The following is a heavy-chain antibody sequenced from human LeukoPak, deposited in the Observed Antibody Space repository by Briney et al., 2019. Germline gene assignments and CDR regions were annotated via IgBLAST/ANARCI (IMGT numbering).Heavy chain of an antibody. CDR1: GFTFSSYW. J-gene: IGHJ3*02. CDR2: IKQDGSEK. V-gene: IGHV3-7*01. D-gene: IGHD1-26*01. Sequence: GGSLRLSCAASGFTFSSYWMSWVRQAPGKGLEWVANIKQDGSEKYYVDSVKGRFTISRDNAKNSLYLQMNSLRAEDTAVYYCAREISSFRELLDAFDIWGQGTMVTVSS. CDR3: AREISSFRELLDAFDI.